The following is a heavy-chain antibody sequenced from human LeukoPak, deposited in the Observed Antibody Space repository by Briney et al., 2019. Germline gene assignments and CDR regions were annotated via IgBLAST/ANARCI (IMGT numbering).Heavy chain of an antibody. CDR1: GFTFSSYS. D-gene: IGHD1-26*01. CDR2: ISSSSSYI. V-gene: IGHV3-21*01. CDR3: AREIGYHRWELLYDYYYGMDV. J-gene: IGHJ6*02. Sequence: GGSLRLSCAASGFTFSSYSMNWVRQAPGKGLEWVSSISSSSSYIYYADSVKGRFTISRDNAKNSLYLQMNSLRAEDTAVYYCAREIGYHRWELLYDYYYGMDVWGQGTTVTVSS.